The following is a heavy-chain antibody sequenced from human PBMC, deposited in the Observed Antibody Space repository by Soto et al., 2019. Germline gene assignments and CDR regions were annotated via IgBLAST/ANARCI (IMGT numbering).Heavy chain of an antibody. D-gene: IGHD3-9*01. CDR3: AREVLRYFDPDSYYYYGMDV. Sequence: KQSPTLSLTCAISGDSVSSNSAAWNWIRQSPSRGLEWLGRTYYRSKWYNDYAVSVKSRITINPDTSKNQFSLQLNSVTPEETAVYYCAREVLRYFDPDSYYYYGMDVWGQGTTVTVSS. J-gene: IGHJ6*02. V-gene: IGHV6-1*01. CDR2: TYYRSKWYN. CDR1: GDSVSSNSAA.